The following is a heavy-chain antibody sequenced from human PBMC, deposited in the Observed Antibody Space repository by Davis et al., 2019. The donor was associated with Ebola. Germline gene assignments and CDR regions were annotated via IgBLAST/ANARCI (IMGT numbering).Heavy chain of an antibody. D-gene: IGHD3-22*01. V-gene: IGHV3-23*01. Sequence: GESLKISCAASGFTFSSYAMSWVRQAPGKGLEWVSAISGSGGSTYYADSVKGRFTISRDNSKNTLYLQMNSLRAEDTAVYYCATAAYDSSGSQVFDYWGQGTLVTVAS. J-gene: IGHJ4*02. CDR2: ISGSGGST. CDR3: ATAAYDSSGSQVFDY. CDR1: GFTFSSYA.